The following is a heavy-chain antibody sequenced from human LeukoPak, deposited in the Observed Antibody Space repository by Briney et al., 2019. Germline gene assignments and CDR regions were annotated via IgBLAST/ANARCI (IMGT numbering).Heavy chain of an antibody. CDR1: GFTFRSYE. D-gene: IGHD6-13*01. V-gene: IGHV3-48*03. Sequence: PGGSLRLSCAAAGFTFRSYELHWVRQAPGKGLEWVSYIGSNAYILDYADSVKGRFTVSRDSARSSLCLQMNSLRADDTAVYYCARGGTAGQFDYWGLGTMVTVSS. J-gene: IGHJ4*02. CDR2: IGSNAYIL. CDR3: ARGGTAGQFDY.